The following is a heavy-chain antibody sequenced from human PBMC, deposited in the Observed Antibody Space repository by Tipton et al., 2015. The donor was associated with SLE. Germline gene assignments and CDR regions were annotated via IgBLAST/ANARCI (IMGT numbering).Heavy chain of an antibody. CDR3: ARLAVAGMWYYFDF. J-gene: IGHJ4*02. CDR1: GVSIRTHY. CDR2: IYYSGST. D-gene: IGHD6-19*01. V-gene: IGHV4-59*11. Sequence: LRLSCSVSGVSIRTHYWSWIRQSPGKGLEWIGYIYYSGSTNYNPSLKSRVTISVDTSKNQFSLKLSSVTAADTAVYYCARLAVAGMWYYFDFWGQGAPVTVSS.